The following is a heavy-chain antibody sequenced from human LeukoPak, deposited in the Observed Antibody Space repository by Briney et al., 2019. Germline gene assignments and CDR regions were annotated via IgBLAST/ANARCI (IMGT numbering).Heavy chain of an antibody. Sequence: GGSLRLSCAASGFTFSSYAMSWVRQAPGKGLEWVSTISGSGGSTYSGDSVKGRFTISRDNSKNTLNLQMNSLRVQGAAVYYCAKGYGSRKYIDQWGQGALVTVSP. CDR2: ISGSGGST. CDR3: AKGYGSRKYIDQ. J-gene: IGHJ4*02. D-gene: IGHD3-10*01. CDR1: GFTFSSYA. V-gene: IGHV3-23*02.